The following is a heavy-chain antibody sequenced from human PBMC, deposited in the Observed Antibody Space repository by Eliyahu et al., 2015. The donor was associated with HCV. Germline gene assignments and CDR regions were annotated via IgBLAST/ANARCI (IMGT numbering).Heavy chain of an antibody. CDR1: GFTFXSYV. V-gene: IGHV3-23*01. CDR3: ATPFKAYDSSGTYSSFSY. J-gene: IGHJ4*02. CDR2: IXGNGGST. D-gene: IGHD3-22*01. Sequence: EVQLLESGGGLVQPGGSLRLXCAAPGFTFXSYVMSWVRQAPGKGLGWVSGIXGNGGSTYYADSVKGRFTISRDNSKNTLYLQMNSLRAEDTAVYYCATPFKAYDSSGTYSSFSYWGQGTLVTVSS.